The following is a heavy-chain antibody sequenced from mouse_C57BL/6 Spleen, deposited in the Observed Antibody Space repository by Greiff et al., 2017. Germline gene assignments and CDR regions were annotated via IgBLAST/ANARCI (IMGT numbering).Heavy chain of an antibody. D-gene: IGHD2-4*01. CDR3: ARGDNDYDRSGYFDV. V-gene: IGHV1-31*01. J-gene: IGHJ1*03. CDR2: IYPYNGVS. CDR1: GYSFTGYY. Sequence: EVQLQESGPELVKPGASVKISCKASGYSFTGYYMHWVKQSHGNILDWIGYIYPYNGVSSYNQKFKGKATLTVDKSSSPAYMELRSLTSEDSAVYYCARGDNDYDRSGYFDVWGTGTTVTVSS.